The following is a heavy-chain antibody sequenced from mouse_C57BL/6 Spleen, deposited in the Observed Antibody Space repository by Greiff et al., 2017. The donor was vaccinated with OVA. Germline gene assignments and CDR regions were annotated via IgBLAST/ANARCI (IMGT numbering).Heavy chain of an antibody. J-gene: IGHJ4*01. CDR1: GFNIKDYY. CDR2: IDPEDGDT. V-gene: IGHV14-1*01. D-gene: IGHD2-1*01. Sequence: SGAELVRPGASVKLSCTASGFNIKDYYMHWVKQRPEQGLEWIGRIDPEDGDTEYAPQFQGKATMTADTSSNTAYLQLSSLTYEDTAVYYCTTFGNYGYAMDYWGQGTSVTVSS. CDR3: TTFGNYGYAMDY.